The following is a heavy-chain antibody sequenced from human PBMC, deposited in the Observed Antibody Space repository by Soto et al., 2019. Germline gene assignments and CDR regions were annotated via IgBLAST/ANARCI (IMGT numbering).Heavy chain of an antibody. CDR3: ARMSMTTVSYIFDY. J-gene: IGHJ4*02. CDR2: TYYRSKWYN. V-gene: IGHV6-1*01. D-gene: IGHD4-17*01. Sequence: PSQTLSLTCVISGDSVSSNSAAWNWIRQSPSRGLEWLGRTYYRSKWYNDYAVSVKSRITINPDTSKNQFSLQLNSVTPEDTAVYYCARMSMTTVSYIFDYWGQGTLVTVSS. CDR1: GDSVSSNSAA.